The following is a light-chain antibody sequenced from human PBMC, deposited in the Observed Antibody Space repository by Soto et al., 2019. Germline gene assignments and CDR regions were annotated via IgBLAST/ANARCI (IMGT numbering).Light chain of an antibody. CDR3: QQYDSSSRP. J-gene: IGKJ1*01. CDR2: GAS. CDR1: QSLSGRY. Sequence: DTMLTQSPGTLALSPGEGATLSCRASQSLSGRYLAWYQQKPGQAPRLLIYGASTRATGIPDRFSGSGSGTDFTLTISRLEPEDFAVYYCQQYDSSSRPFGQGTKVDIK. V-gene: IGKV3-20*01.